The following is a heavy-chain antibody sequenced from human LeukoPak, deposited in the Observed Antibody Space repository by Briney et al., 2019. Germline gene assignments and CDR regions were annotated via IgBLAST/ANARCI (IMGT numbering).Heavy chain of an antibody. V-gene: IGHV1-3*01. CDR2: INAGNGNT. CDR3: ARCPPSYYYGMDV. J-gene: IGHJ6*04. CDR1: GYTFTSYA. Sequence: ASVKVSCKASGYTFTSYAMHWVRQAPGQRLGWMGWINAGNGNTKYSQKFQGRVTITRDTPASTAYMELSSLRSEDTAVYYCARCPPSYYYGMDVWGKGTTVTVSS.